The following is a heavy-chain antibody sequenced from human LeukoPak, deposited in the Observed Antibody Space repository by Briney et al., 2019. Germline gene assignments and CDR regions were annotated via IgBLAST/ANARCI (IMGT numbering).Heavy chain of an antibody. Sequence: PGGSLRLSCAASGFTFSSYGMRWVRQAPGKGLEWVSAISGSGGSTYYADSVKGRFTISRDKSKNTVYLQMNSVRAEDTAVYYCAKWGSYYESNGYPDYWGQGTLVTVSS. V-gene: IGHV3-23*01. CDR1: GFTFSSYG. D-gene: IGHD3-10*01. CDR3: AKWGSYYESNGYPDY. J-gene: IGHJ4*02. CDR2: ISGSGGST.